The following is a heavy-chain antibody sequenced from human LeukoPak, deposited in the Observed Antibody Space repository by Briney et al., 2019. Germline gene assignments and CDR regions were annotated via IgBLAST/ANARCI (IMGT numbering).Heavy chain of an antibody. CDR3: ARVDYGSGSYYYYFDY. V-gene: IGHV4-30-4*08. CDR1: GGSISSGGYY. D-gene: IGHD3-10*01. J-gene: IGHJ4*02. Sequence: KPSQTLSLTCTVSGGSISSGGYYWSWIRQHPGKGLEWIGYIYYSGSTYYNPSLKSRVTISVDMSKNQFSLKLSSATAADTAVYYCARVDYGSGSYYYYFDYWGQGTLVTVSS. CDR2: IYYSGST.